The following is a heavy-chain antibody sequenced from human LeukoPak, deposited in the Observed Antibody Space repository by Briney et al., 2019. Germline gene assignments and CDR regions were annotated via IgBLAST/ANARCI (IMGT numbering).Heavy chain of an antibody. D-gene: IGHD3-9*01. Sequence: SETLSLTCTVSGGSISSYYWSWIRQPAGKGLEWIGRIYTSGSTNYNPSLKSRVTMSVDTSKNQFSLKLSPVTAADTAMYYCARDGLYYDILTGYYRRGYFDYWGQGTLVTVSS. V-gene: IGHV4-4*07. CDR3: ARDGLYYDILTGYYRRGYFDY. J-gene: IGHJ4*02. CDR1: GGSISSYY. CDR2: IYTSGST.